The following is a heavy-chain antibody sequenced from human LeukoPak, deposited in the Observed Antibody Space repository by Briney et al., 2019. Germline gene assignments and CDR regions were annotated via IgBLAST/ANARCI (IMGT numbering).Heavy chain of an antibody. CDR1: GFTFSSYA. CDR2: ISGTGGRT. J-gene: IGHJ4*02. Sequence: GGSLRLSCAASGFTFSSYAMSWVRQAPGKGLEWVSAISGTGGRTYYADSVKGRFTISRDNSKNTLYLQMNTLRAEDTAVYYCAKGYCSGGSCYYPSDYWGQGTLVTVSS. CDR3: AKGYCSGGSCYYPSDY. D-gene: IGHD2-15*01. V-gene: IGHV3-23*01.